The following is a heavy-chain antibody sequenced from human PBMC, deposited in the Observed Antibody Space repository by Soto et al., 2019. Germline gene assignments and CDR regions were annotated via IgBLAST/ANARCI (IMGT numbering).Heavy chain of an antibody. CDR2: INPSGGST. D-gene: IGHD2-15*01. Sequence: ASVKVSCKASGYTFTSYYMHWVRQAPGQGLEWMGIINPSGGSTSYAQKFQGRVTMTRDTSTSTVYMELSSLRSEDTAVYYCAKFYCSGGSCYSYFDYWGQGTLVTVSS. CDR3: AKFYCSGGSCYSYFDY. J-gene: IGHJ4*02. CDR1: GYTFTSYY. V-gene: IGHV1-46*01.